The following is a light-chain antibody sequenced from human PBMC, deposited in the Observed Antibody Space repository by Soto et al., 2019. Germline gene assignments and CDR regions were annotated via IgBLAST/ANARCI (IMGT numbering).Light chain of an antibody. CDR1: SSNIGNNY. V-gene: IGLV1-51*01. CDR3: ATRDNSLSTGV. CDR2: DNN. J-gene: IGLJ3*02. Sequence: QSVLTQPPSVSAAPGQKVTISCSGSSSNIGNNYVSWDQHFPGTAPKLLIYDNNKRPSGTPDRFSGSKSGTSATLGITGLQTGDEADYYCATRDNSLSTGVFGGGTKLTVL.